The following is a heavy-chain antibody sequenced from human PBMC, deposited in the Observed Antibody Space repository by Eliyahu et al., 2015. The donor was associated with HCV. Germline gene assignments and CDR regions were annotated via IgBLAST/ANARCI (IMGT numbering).Heavy chain of an antibody. J-gene: IGHJ4*02. Sequence: QVQLQESGPGLVKPSQTLSLTCTVSGGSISXGGYYWSWIRQHPGKGLEWIGYIYYSGSTYYNPSLKSRVTISVDTSKNQFSLKLSSVTAADTAVYYCARGVGLYGDPSFDYWGQGTLVTVSS. CDR1: GGSISXGGYY. CDR3: ARGVGLYGDPSFDY. V-gene: IGHV4-31*03. CDR2: IYYSGST. D-gene: IGHD4-17*01.